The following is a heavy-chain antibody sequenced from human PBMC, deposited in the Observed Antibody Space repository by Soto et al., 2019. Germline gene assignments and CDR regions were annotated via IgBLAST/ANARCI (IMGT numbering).Heavy chain of an antibody. J-gene: IGHJ4*01. V-gene: IGHV3-30*18. CDR2: ISDDGSNK. D-gene: IGHD1-26*01. CDR1: GFTFSSYG. CDR3: AKGGSYWLALGYFDY. Sequence: QVQLVESGGGVVQPGRSLRLSCAASGFTFSSYGMHWVRQAPGKGLEWVAVISDDGSNKYYADSVKGRFTISRDNSKDTPYLQMNSLRADNTAVYYCAKGGSYWLALGYFDYSGHGTLVTVAA.